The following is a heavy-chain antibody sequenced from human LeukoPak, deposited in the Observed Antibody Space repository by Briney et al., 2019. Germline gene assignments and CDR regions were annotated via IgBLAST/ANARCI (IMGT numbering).Heavy chain of an antibody. V-gene: IGHV3-23*01. CDR1: GFTFSSYG. CDR2: ITGSGGST. Sequence: GGSLRLSCAASGFTFSSYGMSWVRQAPGKGLEWVSSITGSGGSTFYADSVKGRFTISRDNSKNTLFLQMNSLRAEDTAVYYCANRPAGTRYYYFDCWGQGTQVTVSS. J-gene: IGHJ4*02. CDR3: ANRPAGTRYYYFDC. D-gene: IGHD6-13*01.